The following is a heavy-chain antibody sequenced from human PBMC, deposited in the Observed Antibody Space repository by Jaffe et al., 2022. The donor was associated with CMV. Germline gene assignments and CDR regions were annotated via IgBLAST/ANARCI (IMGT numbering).Heavy chain of an antibody. D-gene: IGHD5-18*01. CDR3: AKDQHTAMGDDIYYYYYMDV. CDR2: ISGSGGST. Sequence: EVQLVESGGGLVQPGGSLRLSCAASGFTFSSYAMSWVRQAPGKGLEWVSAISGSGGSTYYADSVKGRFTISRDNSKNTLYLQMNSLRAEDTAVYYCAKDQHTAMGDDIYYYYYMDVWGKGTTVTVSS. V-gene: IGHV3-23*04. J-gene: IGHJ6*03. CDR1: GFTFSSYA.